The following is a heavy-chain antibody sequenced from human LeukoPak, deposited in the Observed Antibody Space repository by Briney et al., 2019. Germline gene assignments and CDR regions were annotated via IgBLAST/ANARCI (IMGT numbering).Heavy chain of an antibody. CDR3: ATRGCGSSSCYANSAYYFDF. J-gene: IGHJ4*02. CDR1: GFTFSAYW. CDR2: IKQDGSEK. D-gene: IGHD2-2*01. Sequence: PGGSLRLSCAASGFTFSAYWMTWVRQAPGKGLEWVANIKQDGSEKHYVDSVKGRFTISRDNAKNSLFLQMNSLRADDTAVYYCATRGCGSSSCYANSAYYFDFWGQGTLVTVSS. V-gene: IGHV3-7*01.